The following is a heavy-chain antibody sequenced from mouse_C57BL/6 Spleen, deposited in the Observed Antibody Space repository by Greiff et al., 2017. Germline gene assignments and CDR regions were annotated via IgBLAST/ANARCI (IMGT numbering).Heavy chain of an antibody. CDR2: IHPTSGST. D-gene: IGHD1-1*01. V-gene: IGHV1-64*01. J-gene: IGHJ2*01. Sequence: VQLQQPGAELVKPGASVKLSCKASGYTFTSYWMHWVKQRPGQGLEWIGMIHPTSGSTNYNEKFKSKATLTVDKSSSTAYMQLSSLTSEDSAVYYCAREGYYGSSYGYWGQGTTLTVSS. CDR3: AREGYYGSSYGY. CDR1: GYTFTSYW.